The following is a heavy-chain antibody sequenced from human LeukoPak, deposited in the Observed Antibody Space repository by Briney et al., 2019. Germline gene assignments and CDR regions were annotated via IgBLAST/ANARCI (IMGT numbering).Heavy chain of an antibody. CDR3: ARDQYITMAPYGMDV. Sequence: ASVKVSCKASGYTFTGYYMHWVRQAPGQGLEWMGWINPNSGGTNYAQKFQGRVTMTRDTSISTAYMELSRLRSDDTAVYYCARDQYITMAPYGMDVWGQGTTVTVSS. CDR2: INPNSGGT. D-gene: IGHD3-10*01. CDR1: GYTFTGYY. J-gene: IGHJ6*02. V-gene: IGHV1-2*02.